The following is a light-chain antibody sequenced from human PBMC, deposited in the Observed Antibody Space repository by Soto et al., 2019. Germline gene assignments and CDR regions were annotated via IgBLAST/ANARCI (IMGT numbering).Light chain of an antibody. CDR3: QQRSNWVT. CDR1: QSVSSY. V-gene: IGKV3-11*01. J-gene: IGKJ4*01. Sequence: ETVLTQSPGTLSLSPGERATLSCRASQSVSSYLAWYQQKPGQAPRLLIYDASNRATGIPARFSGSGSGTDFTLIISSLEPEDFAVYYCQQRSNWVTFGGGTKVEIK. CDR2: DAS.